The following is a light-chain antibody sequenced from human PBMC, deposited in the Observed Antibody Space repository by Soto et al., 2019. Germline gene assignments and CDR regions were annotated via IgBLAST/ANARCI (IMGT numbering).Light chain of an antibody. J-gene: IGKJ2*01. CDR2: AAS. Sequence: DIQMTQSPSSLSASVGDRVTITCQAREDISNYVNWYHQKPGKAPKLLIYAASNLQTGVPSRFSGSGSGTDFTFTISSLQPEDIATYYCHQFYNLPYTFGQGTKLEFK. CDR1: EDISNY. CDR3: HQFYNLPYT. V-gene: IGKV1-33*01.